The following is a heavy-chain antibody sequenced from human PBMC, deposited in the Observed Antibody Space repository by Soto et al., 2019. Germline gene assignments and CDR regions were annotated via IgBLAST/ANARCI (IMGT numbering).Heavy chain of an antibody. V-gene: IGHV1-69*02. CDR1: GGTFSRYT. Sequence: QVQLVQSGAEVKKPGSSVKVSCKASGGTFSRYTISWVRQAPGQGLEWMGRIIPILGIANYAQKLQGRVTITADTSTSTAYMELSSLRSEDTAVEYCARYRGPKFDIVVVPAAMGGWFDPWGQGTLVTVSS. CDR3: ARYRGPKFDIVVVPAAMGGWFDP. J-gene: IGHJ5*02. D-gene: IGHD2-2*01. CDR2: IIPILGIA.